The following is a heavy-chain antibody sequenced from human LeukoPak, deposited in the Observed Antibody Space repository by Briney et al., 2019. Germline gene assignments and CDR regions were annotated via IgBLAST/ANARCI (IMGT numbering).Heavy chain of an antibody. Sequence: GGSLRLSCAASGFTFSSYSMNWVRQAPGKGLEWVSSISRSSSYIYYADSVKGRFTISRDNAKNSLYLQMNSLRAEDTAVYYCARGSSSWYYFDYWGQGTLVTVSS. CDR3: ARGSSSWYYFDY. CDR2: ISRSSSYI. CDR1: GFTFSSYS. V-gene: IGHV3-21*01. D-gene: IGHD6-13*01. J-gene: IGHJ4*02.